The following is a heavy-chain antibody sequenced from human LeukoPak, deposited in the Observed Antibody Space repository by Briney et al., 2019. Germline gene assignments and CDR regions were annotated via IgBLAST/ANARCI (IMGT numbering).Heavy chain of an antibody. J-gene: IGHJ4*02. CDR3: ARDSGRGVAGNLDY. Sequence: ASVKVSCKASGYTFTGYYMHWVRQAPGQGLEWMGRINPNNGATNYAQKLQGRVTITGDTSISTAYMELSSLRSEDTAVYYCARDSGRGVAGNLDYWGQGTLVTVSS. D-gene: IGHD6-19*01. CDR1: GYTFTGYY. V-gene: IGHV1-2*06. CDR2: INPNNGAT.